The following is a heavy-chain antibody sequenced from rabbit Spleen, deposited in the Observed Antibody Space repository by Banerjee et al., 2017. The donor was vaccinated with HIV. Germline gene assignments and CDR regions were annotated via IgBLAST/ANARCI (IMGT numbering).Heavy chain of an antibody. CDR3: ARDTSTSFSSYGMDL. V-gene: IGHV1S40*01. J-gene: IGHJ3*01. CDR1: GFSFSNKAV. Sequence: QSLEESGGGLVKPEGTLKLSCTASGFSFSNKAVMCWVRQAPGKGLEWIACINIVTGKSVYASWAKGRFIMSRTSSTTVTLQMTSLTAADTAIYFCARDTSTSFSSYGMDLWGQGTLVTVS. D-gene: IGHD1-1*01. CDR2: INIVTGKS.